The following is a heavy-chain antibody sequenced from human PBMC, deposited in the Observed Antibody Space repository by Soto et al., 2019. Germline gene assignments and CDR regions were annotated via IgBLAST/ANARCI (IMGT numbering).Heavy chain of an antibody. CDR2: IWDDGSNK. V-gene: IGHV3-33*01. Sequence: GGSLRLSCAASGFTFSSYGMHWVRQAPGKGLEWVAVIWDDGSNKYYADSVKGRFTISRDNSKNTLYLQMNSLRAEDTAVYYCARDFTYYDFWSCYYTYYYYGMDVWGQGTTVTVSS. CDR3: ARDFTYYDFWSCYYTYYYYGMDV. CDR1: GFTFSSYG. D-gene: IGHD3-3*01. J-gene: IGHJ6*02.